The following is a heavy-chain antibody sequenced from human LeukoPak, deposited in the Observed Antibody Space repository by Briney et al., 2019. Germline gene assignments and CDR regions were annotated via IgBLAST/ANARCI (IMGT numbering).Heavy chain of an antibody. CDR3: AREGAMVRGVTASFFDY. D-gene: IGHD3-10*01. J-gene: IGHJ4*02. Sequence: PGGSLRLSCAASGFTFSSYAMSWVRQAPGKGLEWIGEIYHSGSTNYNPSLKSRVTISVDKSKNQFSLKLSSVTAADTAVYYCAREGAMVRGVTASFFDYWGQGTLVTVSS. CDR1: GFTFSSYAM. CDR2: IYHSGST. V-gene: IGHV4-4*02.